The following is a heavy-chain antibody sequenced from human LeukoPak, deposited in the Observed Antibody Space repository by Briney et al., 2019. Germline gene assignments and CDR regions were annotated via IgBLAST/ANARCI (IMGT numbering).Heavy chain of an antibody. D-gene: IGHD5-18*01. Sequence: ASVKVSCKASGYTFTSYDINWVRQATGQGLEWMGWMNPNSGNTGYAQKFQGRVTITRNTSISTAYMELSSLRSEDTAVYYCATANVDTAMVNYYYYMDVWGKGTTVTVSS. CDR1: GYTFTSYD. J-gene: IGHJ6*03. CDR2: MNPNSGNT. V-gene: IGHV1-8*03. CDR3: ATANVDTAMVNYYYYMDV.